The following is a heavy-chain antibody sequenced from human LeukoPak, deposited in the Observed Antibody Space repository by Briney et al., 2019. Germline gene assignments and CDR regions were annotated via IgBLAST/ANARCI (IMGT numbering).Heavy chain of an antibody. CDR3: AKGVRITMVRGAFDI. CDR1: GFTFSSYA. CDR2: ISWNSGRI. Sequence: SGGSLRLSCAASGFTFSSYAMSWVRQAPGKGLEWVSGISWNSGRIGYADSVKGRFTISRDNAKNSLYLQMNSLRAEDTALYYCAKGVRITMVRGAFDIWGQGTMVTVSS. V-gene: IGHV3-9*01. J-gene: IGHJ3*02. D-gene: IGHD3-10*01.